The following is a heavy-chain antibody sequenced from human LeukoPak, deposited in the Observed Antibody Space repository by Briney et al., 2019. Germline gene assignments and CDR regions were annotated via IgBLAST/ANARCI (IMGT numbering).Heavy chain of an antibody. J-gene: IGHJ3*02. V-gene: IGHV3-9*03. CDR2: ISWNSGSI. CDR1: GFTFDDYA. Sequence: GGSLRLSCAASGFTFDDYAMHWVRQAPGKGVEWVSGISWNSGSIGYADSVKGRFTISRDNAKNSLYLQMNSLRAEDMALYYCAKNLLRKTAAGKRDAFDIWGQGTMVTVSS. CDR3: AKNLLRKTAAGKRDAFDI. D-gene: IGHD6-13*01.